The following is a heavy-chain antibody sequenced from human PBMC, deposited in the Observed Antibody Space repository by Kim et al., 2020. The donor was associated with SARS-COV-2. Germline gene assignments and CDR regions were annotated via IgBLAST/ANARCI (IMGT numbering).Heavy chain of an antibody. Sequence: NYAQKFQGGVTITADKSTSTAYMELSSLRSEDTAVYYCARDPDSSGWVDYWGQGTLVTVSS. V-gene: IGHV1-69*04. J-gene: IGHJ4*02. D-gene: IGHD6-19*01. CDR3: ARDPDSSGWVDY.